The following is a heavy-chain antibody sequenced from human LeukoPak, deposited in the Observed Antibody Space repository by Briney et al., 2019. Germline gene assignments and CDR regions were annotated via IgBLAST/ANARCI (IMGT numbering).Heavy chain of an antibody. J-gene: IGHJ3*02. Sequence: GGSLRLSCAASGFTVSSNYMSWVRQAPGKGLEWVSVIYSGGSTYYADSVKGRFTISRDNSKNTLYLQMNSLRAEDTAVYYCAKQIPPKYGFGAFDIWGQGTMVTVSS. D-gene: IGHD2-21*01. V-gene: IGHV3-66*04. CDR2: IYSGGST. CDR1: GFTVSSNY. CDR3: AKQIPPKYGFGAFDI.